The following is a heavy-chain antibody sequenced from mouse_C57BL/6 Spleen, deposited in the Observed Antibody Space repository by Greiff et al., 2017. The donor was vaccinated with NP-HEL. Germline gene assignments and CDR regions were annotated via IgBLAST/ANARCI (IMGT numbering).Heavy chain of an antibody. D-gene: IGHD1-1*01. Sequence: EVKLQESGPELVKPGASVKMSCKASGYTFTDYNMHWVKQSHGKSLEWIGYINPNNGGTSYNQKFKGKATLTVNKSSSTAYMELRSLTSEDSAVYYCASDYYGSSLFAYWGQGTLVTVSA. CDR1: GYTFTDYN. J-gene: IGHJ3*01. CDR2: INPNNGGT. CDR3: ASDYYGSSLFAY. V-gene: IGHV1-22*01.